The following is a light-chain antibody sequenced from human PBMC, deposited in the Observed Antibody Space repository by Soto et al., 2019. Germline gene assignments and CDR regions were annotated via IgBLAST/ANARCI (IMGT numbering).Light chain of an antibody. CDR2: DAS. J-gene: IGKJ4*01. Sequence: EIVMTQSPATLSVSPGERATLSCRARQSVSSNLAWYQQKPGQAPRLLIYDASTRATGIPARFSGSGSGTEFTHTISSLPSEDFAVDYCQQYNNWPPELTFGGGTKVEIK. CDR3: QQYNNWPPELT. CDR1: QSVSSN. V-gene: IGKV3-15*01.